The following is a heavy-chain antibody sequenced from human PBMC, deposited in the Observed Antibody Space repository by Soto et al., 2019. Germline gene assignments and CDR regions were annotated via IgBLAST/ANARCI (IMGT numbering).Heavy chain of an antibody. CDR3: ARVWACGGDCRAPFDY. D-gene: IGHD2-21*02. Sequence: VQLVESGGGLVKPGGSLRLSCAASGFTFSSYSMNWVRQAPGKGLEWVSSISSSSSYIYYADSVKGRFTISRDNAKNSLYLQMNSLRAEDTAVYYCARVWACGGDCRAPFDYWGQGTLVTVSS. CDR2: ISSSSSYI. J-gene: IGHJ4*02. CDR1: GFTFSSYS. V-gene: IGHV3-21*01.